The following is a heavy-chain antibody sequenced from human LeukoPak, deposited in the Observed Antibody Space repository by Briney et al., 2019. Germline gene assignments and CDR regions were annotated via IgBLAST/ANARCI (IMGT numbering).Heavy chain of an antibody. J-gene: IGHJ4*02. CDR3: VRELVGAPWRVDY. Sequence: TSETLSLTCAVYGGSFSGYYWSWIRQPPGKGLEWIGYIYYSGSTNYNPSLKSRVTISVDTSKNQFSLKLTSVTAADTAVYYCVRELVGAPWRVDYWSPGTLVAVS. CDR2: IYYSGST. D-gene: IGHD1-26*01. V-gene: IGHV4-59*12. CDR1: GGSFSGYY.